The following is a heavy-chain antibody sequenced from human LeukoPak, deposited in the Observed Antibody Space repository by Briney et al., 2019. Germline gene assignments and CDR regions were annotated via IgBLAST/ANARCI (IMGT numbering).Heavy chain of an antibody. CDR1: GGSFSGYY. Sequence: PSETLSLTCAVYGGSFSGYYWSWIRQPPGKGLEWIGEINHSGSTNYNPSLKSRVTISVDTSKNQFSLKLSSVTAADTAVYYCARVEIAAAGYYFDYWGQGTLVTVSS. J-gene: IGHJ4*02. CDR2: INHSGST. V-gene: IGHV4-34*01. CDR3: ARVEIAAAGYYFDY. D-gene: IGHD6-13*01.